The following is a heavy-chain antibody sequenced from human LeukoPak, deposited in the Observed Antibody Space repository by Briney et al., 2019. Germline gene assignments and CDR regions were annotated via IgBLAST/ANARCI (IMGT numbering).Heavy chain of an antibody. CDR3: ARLPYYYDSSGYYSDYYYYGVDV. J-gene: IGHJ6*02. CDR1: GGSISSYY. Sequence: SETLSLTCTVSGGSISSYYWSWIRQPPGKGLEWIGYIYYSGSTNYNPSLKSRVTISVDTSKNQFSLKLSSVTAADTAVYYCARLPYYYDSSGYYSDYYYYGVDVWGQGTTVTVSS. D-gene: IGHD3-22*01. CDR2: IYYSGST. V-gene: IGHV4-59*08.